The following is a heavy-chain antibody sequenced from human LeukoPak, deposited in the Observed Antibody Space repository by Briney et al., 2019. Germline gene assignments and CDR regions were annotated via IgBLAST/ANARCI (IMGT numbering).Heavy chain of an antibody. V-gene: IGHV4-59*01. CDR1: GGSISTYY. CDR2: IYYTGST. J-gene: IGHJ5*02. Sequence: SETLSLTCTVSGGSISTYYWSWIRQPPGKGLEWIGYIYYTGSTNYNPSLKSRVTISVDTSKNQFSLKLSSVTAADTAVYYCARLLDRNYEGGAFDPWGQGTLVTVSS. D-gene: IGHD1-14*01. CDR3: ARLLDRNYEGGAFDP.